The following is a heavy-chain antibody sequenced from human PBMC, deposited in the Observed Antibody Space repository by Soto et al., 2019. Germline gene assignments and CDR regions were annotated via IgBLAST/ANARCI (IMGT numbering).Heavy chain of an antibody. J-gene: IGHJ4*02. CDR3: TLYCSGVTCSGH. D-gene: IGHD2-15*01. CDR1: GFTFSSYA. CDR2: ISDSGGST. V-gene: IGHV3-23*01. Sequence: EVQLLESGGGLVQPGGSLRLSCAASGFTFSSYAMTWVRQAPGKGLDWVAAISDSGGSTYYADSVKGRFTISRDNSKNTVYLQMSSLRSEDPAVYYCTLYCSGVTCSGHWGQGTLVTVSS.